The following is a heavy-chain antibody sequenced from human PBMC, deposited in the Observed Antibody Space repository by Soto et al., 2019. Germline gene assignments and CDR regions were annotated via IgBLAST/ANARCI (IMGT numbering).Heavy chain of an antibody. D-gene: IGHD1-26*01. CDR1: GFTFSSYA. J-gene: IGHJ3*02. V-gene: IGHV3-64D*06. CDR3: VKGRSIVGAIRTYAFDI. CDR2: ISSNGGST. Sequence: PGGSLRLSCSASGFTFSSYAMHWVRQAPGKGLEYVSAISSNGGSTYYADSVKGRFTISRDNSKNTLYLQMSSLRAEDTAVYYCVKGRSIVGAIRTYAFDIWGQGTMVTVSS.